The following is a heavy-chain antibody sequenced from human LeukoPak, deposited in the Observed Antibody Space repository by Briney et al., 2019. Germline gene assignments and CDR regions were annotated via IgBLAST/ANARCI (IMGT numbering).Heavy chain of an antibody. D-gene: IGHD3-22*01. CDR2: IYSGGDT. CDR1: GFTVSSNY. CDR3: ATGGEYYDGRGYGHDH. J-gene: IGHJ4*02. Sequence: PGGSLRLSCAASGFTVSSNYMSWVRQAPGKGLEQVSVIYSGGDTYYAGSVKGRLTISRDNSKNTLYLQMNSLRAEDTAVYYCATGGEYYDGRGYGHDHWGQGTLVTVSS. V-gene: IGHV3-53*01.